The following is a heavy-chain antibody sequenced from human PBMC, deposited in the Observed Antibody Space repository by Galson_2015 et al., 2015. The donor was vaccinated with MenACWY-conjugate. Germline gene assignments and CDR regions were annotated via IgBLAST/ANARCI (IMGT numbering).Heavy chain of an antibody. CDR3: ARVHTVATGFDY. CDR2: IYHTGHI. D-gene: IGHD4-17*01. Sequence: ETLSLTCAVSDDSINSRNWWSWVRQSPGKGLEWLGEIYHTGHINYNPSLKSRVTISVDKYKIQFSLKLTSVTAADTAMYYCARVHTVATGFDYWGQGTLVTVSS. CDR1: DDSINSRNW. J-gene: IGHJ4*02. V-gene: IGHV4-4*02.